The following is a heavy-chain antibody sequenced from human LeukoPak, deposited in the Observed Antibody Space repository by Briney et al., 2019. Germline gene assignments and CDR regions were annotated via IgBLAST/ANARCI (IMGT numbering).Heavy chain of an antibody. CDR3: ARGPRYCGGDCYLDY. CDR2: ISSSSSTI. V-gene: IGHV3-48*02. Sequence: XVRQAPGKGXEXXXYISSSSSTIYYADSVKGRFTISRDNAKNSLYLQMNSLRDEDTAVYYCARGPRYCGGDCYLDYWGQGTLVTVSS. J-gene: IGHJ4*02. D-gene: IGHD2-21*02.